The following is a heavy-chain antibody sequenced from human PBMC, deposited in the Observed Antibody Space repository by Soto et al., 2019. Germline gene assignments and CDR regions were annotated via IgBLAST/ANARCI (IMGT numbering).Heavy chain of an antibody. CDR3: AKVMWSYYDSSGFDY. D-gene: IGHD3-22*01. CDR1: GFTFSSYG. CDR2: ISYDGSNK. Sequence: GGSLRLSCAASGFTFSSYGMHWVRQAPGKGLEWVAVISYDGSNKYYADSVKGRFTISRDNPKNTLYLQMNSLRAEDTAVYYCAKVMWSYYDSSGFDYWGQGTLVTVSS. V-gene: IGHV3-30*18. J-gene: IGHJ4*02.